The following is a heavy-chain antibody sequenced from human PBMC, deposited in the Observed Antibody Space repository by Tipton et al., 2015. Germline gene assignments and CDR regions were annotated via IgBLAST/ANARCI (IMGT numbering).Heavy chain of an antibody. Sequence: TLSLTCTVSGDSISRYYWSWIRQPPGKGLEWIGYVSHSDTSHYNPSLKSRVTISVDTSKNQFSLKLSSVIAADTAVYYCARASIIQGYYHDSSRYYLFNSWGQGTLVTVSS. J-gene: IGHJ1*01. CDR1: GDSISRYY. CDR3: ARASIIQGYYHDSSRYYLFNS. CDR2: VSHSDTS. D-gene: IGHD3-22*01. V-gene: IGHV4-59*01.